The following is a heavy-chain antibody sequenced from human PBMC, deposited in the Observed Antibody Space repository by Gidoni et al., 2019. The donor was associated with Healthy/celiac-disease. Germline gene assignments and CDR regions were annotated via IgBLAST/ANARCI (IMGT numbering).Heavy chain of an antibody. CDR1: GFTVSSNY. CDR2: IYSGGST. V-gene: IGHV3-66*01. J-gene: IGHJ6*02. Sequence: EVQLVESGGGLVQPGGSLRLSCAASGFTVSSNYMSWVRQAPGKGLEWVSVIYSGGSTYYADSVKGRFTISRDNSKNTLYLQMNSLRAEDTAVYYCARDAASSRDYYGMDVWGQGTTVTVSS. CDR3: ARDAASSRDYYGMDV. D-gene: IGHD6-13*01.